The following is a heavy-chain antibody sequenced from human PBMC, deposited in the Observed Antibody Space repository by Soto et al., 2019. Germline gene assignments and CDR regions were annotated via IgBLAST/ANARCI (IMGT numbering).Heavy chain of an antibody. J-gene: IGHJ6*02. V-gene: IGHV1-69*13. D-gene: IGHD3-3*01. CDR2: IIPIFGTA. Sequence: SVKVSCKASGGTFSSYAISWVRQATGQGLEWMGGIIPIFGTANYAQKFQGRVTITADESTSTAYMELSSLRSEDTAVYYCARERRPLDFWSGYQNYYYYGMDVWGQGTTVTVSS. CDR3: ARERRPLDFWSGYQNYYYYGMDV. CDR1: GGTFSSYA.